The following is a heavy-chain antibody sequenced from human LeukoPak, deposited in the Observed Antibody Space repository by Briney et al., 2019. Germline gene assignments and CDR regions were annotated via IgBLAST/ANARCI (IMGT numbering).Heavy chain of an antibody. J-gene: IGHJ5*02. CDR3: ARGAQNVAAADNWFDP. CDR2: ISTSSSYI. D-gene: IGHD2-2*01. Sequence: GGSLRLSCAASGFTFSNYNMNWVRQAPGKGLEWVSSISTSSSYIYYADSVKGRFTISRDNTKNSLYLQMNSLRAGDTAVYYCARGAQNVAAADNWFDPWGQGTLVTVSS. V-gene: IGHV3-21*01. CDR1: GFTFSNYN.